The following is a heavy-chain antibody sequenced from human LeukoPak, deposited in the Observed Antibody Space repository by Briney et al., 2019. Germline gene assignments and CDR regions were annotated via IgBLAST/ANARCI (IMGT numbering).Heavy chain of an antibody. CDR3: TTYGYGDYFGY. J-gene: IGHJ4*02. CDR2: IKSKTDGGPT. CDR1: GFTFSNAW. V-gene: IGHV3-15*01. Sequence: NPGGSLRLSCAASGFTFSNAWMSWVRLAPGKGLEWVGRIKSKTDGGPTDYAAPVKGRFTTSRDDSKNTLYLQMNSLKTEDTAVYYCTTYGYGDYFGYWGQGTLVTVSS. D-gene: IGHD4-17*01.